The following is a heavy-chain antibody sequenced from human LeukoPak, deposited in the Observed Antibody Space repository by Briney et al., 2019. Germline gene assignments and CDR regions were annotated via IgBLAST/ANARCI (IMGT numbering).Heavy chain of an antibody. CDR2: FDGNADGT. D-gene: IGHD3-3*01. J-gene: IGHJ5*02. CDR3: ANSPRILWFDP. Sequence: GGSLRLSCVTSGFTFSRFGMTWVRQPPGKGLEWVASFDGNADGTYYADSVKGRCTISRDNSKNTLYLQMNSLRAEDTAVYYCANSPRILWFDPWGQGTLVTVSS. CDR1: GFTFSRFG. V-gene: IGHV3-23*01.